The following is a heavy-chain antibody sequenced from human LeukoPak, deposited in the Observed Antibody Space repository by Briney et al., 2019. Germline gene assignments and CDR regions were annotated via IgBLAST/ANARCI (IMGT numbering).Heavy chain of an antibody. J-gene: IGHJ4*02. CDR1: GFTFSSYE. CDR3: ARVTAVEYYFDY. CDR2: ISSSGSTI. Sequence: GGSLRLPCAASGFTFSSYEMNWVRQAPGKGLEWVSYISSSGSTIYYADSVKGRFTISRDNAKNSLYLQMNSLRAEDTAVYYCARVTAVEYYFDYWGQGTLVTVSS. D-gene: IGHD6-19*01. V-gene: IGHV3-48*03.